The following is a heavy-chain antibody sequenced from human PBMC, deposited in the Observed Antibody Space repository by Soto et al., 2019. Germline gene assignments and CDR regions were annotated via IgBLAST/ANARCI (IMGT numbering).Heavy chain of an antibody. CDR1: VFTFISYE. CDR2: ISSSGRTI. J-gene: IGHJ4*02. Sequence: PGWSLRLSCAASVFTFISYEMNWVRQAPGKGLEWVSYISSSGRTIYYADSVKGRFTISRDNAKNSLYLQLNSLSAEDTAVFYCTRGTQQRHLDYWGQGTLVTVSS. CDR3: TRGTQQRHLDY. V-gene: IGHV3-48*03. D-gene: IGHD6-13*01.